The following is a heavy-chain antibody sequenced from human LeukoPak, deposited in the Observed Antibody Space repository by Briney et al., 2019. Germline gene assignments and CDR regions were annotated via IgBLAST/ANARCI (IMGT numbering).Heavy chain of an antibody. J-gene: IGHJ4*02. D-gene: IGHD6-13*01. CDR3: ARGASGYGSSWFWDY. V-gene: IGHV6-1*01. CDR2: TYYRSKWYN. CDR1: GDSVSSNSAA. Sequence: SQILSLTCAISGDSVSSNSAAWNWIRQSASRGLEWLGRTYYRSKWYNDYAVSVKSRITINPDTSKNQFSLQLGSVTPEDTAVYYCARGASGYGSSWFWDYWGQGTLVTVSS.